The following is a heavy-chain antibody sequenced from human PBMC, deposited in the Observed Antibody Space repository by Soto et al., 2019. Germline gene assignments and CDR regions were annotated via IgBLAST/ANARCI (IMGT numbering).Heavy chain of an antibody. Sequence: QVQLVESGGGVVQPGRSLRLSCAASGFTFSSYGMHWVRQAPGKGLEWVAVIWSDGSNKYNGDSVKGRFTISRDNSKNTLYLQMNRLRDEDTAVYYCARDPPEDSRGYFALDMWGQGTMVTVSS. D-gene: IGHD3-22*01. CDR1: GFTFSSYG. J-gene: IGHJ3*02. V-gene: IGHV3-33*01. CDR3: ARDPPEDSRGYFALDM. CDR2: IWSDGSNK.